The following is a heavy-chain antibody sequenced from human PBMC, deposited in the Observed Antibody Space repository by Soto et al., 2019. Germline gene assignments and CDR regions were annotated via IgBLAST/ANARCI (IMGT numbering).Heavy chain of an antibody. CDR1: GGSISSGDYY. CDR3: ARGGSGGYYYYYGMDV. Sequence: TLSLTCTVSGGSISSGDYYWSWIRQPPGKGLEWIGYIYYSGSTYYNPSLKSRVTIPVDTSKNQFSLKLSSVTAADTAVYYCARGGSGGYYYYYGMDVWGQGTTVTVSS. J-gene: IGHJ6*02. D-gene: IGHD2-15*01. CDR2: IYYSGST. V-gene: IGHV4-30-4*01.